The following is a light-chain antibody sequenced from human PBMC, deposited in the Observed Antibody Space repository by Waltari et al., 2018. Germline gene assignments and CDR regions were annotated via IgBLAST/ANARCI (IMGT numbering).Light chain of an antibody. CDR2: AGS. Sequence: QSALTQPASVSGSPGQSITISCTGTSSDVGNYNLVSWYQQHPGKAPKLMISAGSKRPSGVSNRFAGSKSGNTVSLTISGLQAEDEADYYCCSYAGSSTYVFGTGTKVTVL. V-gene: IGLV2-23*01. CDR3: CSYAGSSTYV. J-gene: IGLJ1*01. CDR1: SSDVGNYNL.